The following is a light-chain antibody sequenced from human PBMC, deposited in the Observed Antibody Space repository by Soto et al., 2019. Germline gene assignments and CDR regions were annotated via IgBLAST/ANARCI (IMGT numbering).Light chain of an antibody. CDR2: AAS. CDR1: QSVTTNY. CDR3: QHYGSSVPWT. J-gene: IGKJ1*01. V-gene: IGKV3-20*01. Sequence: EVVFTQSPGTVSLSPGERATLSCRASQSVTTNYLAWYQQKPGQAPRLLIYAASSRATGIPDRFSGSGSGTDFTLSISRVESEDFAVYYCQHYGSSVPWTFGQGTKVEIK.